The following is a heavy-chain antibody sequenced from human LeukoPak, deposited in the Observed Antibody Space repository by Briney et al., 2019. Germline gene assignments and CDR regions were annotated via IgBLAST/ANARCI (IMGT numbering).Heavy chain of an antibody. V-gene: IGHV4-59*01. J-gene: IGHJ4*02. Sequence: PSETLSLTCTVSGGSISSYYWSWIRQPPGKGLEWIGYIYYSGSTNYNPSLKSRVTISVDTSKNQFSLKLSSVTAADTAVYYCARSYSSGWDYYFDYWGQGTLVTVSS. CDR2: IYYSGST. CDR3: ARSYSSGWDYYFDY. D-gene: IGHD6-19*01. CDR1: GGSISSYY.